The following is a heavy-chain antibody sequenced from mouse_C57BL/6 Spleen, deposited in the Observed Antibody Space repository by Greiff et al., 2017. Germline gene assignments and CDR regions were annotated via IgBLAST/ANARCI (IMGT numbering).Heavy chain of an antibody. J-gene: IGHJ2*01. CDR3: ARSDYYGSSDYFDC. CDR2: INPSNGGT. V-gene: IGHV1-18*01. Sequence: DVQLQESGPELVKPGASVKIPCKASGYTFTDYNMEWVKQSHGKSLEWIGDINPSNGGTIYNQKFKGKATLTVAKSSSTAYMELSSLTSEDTAVYYCARSDYYGSSDYFDCWGKGTTLTVSS. D-gene: IGHD1-1*01. CDR1: GYTFTDYN.